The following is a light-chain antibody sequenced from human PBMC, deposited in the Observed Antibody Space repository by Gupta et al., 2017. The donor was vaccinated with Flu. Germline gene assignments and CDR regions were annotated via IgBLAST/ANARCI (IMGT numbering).Light chain of an antibody. V-gene: IGKV1-39*01. CDR2: GAS. Sequence: DIQMTQSTSPLSTSGGDRVTISCRASRGISTYLSWFQHKPGDAPKLLIYGASSLQSGVPARFSARGSGTDFTLTISSLQPEDFATYYCQQTYIAPLTFGGGTKVDIK. CDR1: RGISTY. CDR3: QQTYIAPLT. J-gene: IGKJ4*01.